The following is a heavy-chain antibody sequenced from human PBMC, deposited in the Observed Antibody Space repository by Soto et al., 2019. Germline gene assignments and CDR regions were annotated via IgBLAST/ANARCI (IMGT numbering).Heavy chain of an antibody. CDR3: AREFRYFEWILYIPSGYYFYGMDV. Sequence: QVQLVESGGGVVQPGRSLRLSCAASGFIFSDHAMHWVRQAPGKGLEWVAVISYDGNHKYYADSAKGRFTISRDRSKNTLYLQMTSLRADDTAVYFCAREFRYFEWILYIPSGYYFYGMDVWGQGTTVTVSS. CDR2: ISYDGNHK. CDR1: GFIFSDHA. J-gene: IGHJ6*02. D-gene: IGHD3-9*01. V-gene: IGHV3-30-3*01.